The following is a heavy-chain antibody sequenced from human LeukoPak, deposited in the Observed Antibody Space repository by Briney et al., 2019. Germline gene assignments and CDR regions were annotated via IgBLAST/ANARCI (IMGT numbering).Heavy chain of an antibody. D-gene: IGHD4-11*01. CDR1: GGSISSGGYY. CDR2: IYHSGST. Sequence: SETLSLTCTVSGGSISSGGYYWSWIRQPPGKGLEWIGYIYHSGSTYYNPSLKSRVTISVDRSKNQFSLKLSSVTAADTAVYYCARDPTTVTTHDAFDIWGQGTMVTVSS. V-gene: IGHV4-30-2*01. CDR3: ARDPTTVTTHDAFDI. J-gene: IGHJ3*02.